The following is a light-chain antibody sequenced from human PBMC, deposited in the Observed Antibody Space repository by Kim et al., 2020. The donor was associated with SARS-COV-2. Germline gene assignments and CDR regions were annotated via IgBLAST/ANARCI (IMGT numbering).Light chain of an antibody. V-gene: IGKV3-11*01. Sequence: EIVLTQSPATLSLSPGERATLSCRASEIVNTSLAWYQQKPGQAPRLLIYDASNRATGIPAKFSGSGSGTDFTLTISSLEPEDFAVYYCQQRTNWPPGVTFGGGTKVEI. J-gene: IGKJ4*01. CDR3: QQRTNWPPGVT. CDR1: EIVNTS. CDR2: DAS.